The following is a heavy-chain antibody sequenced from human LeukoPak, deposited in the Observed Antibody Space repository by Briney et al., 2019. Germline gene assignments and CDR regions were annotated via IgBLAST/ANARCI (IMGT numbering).Heavy chain of an antibody. V-gene: IGHV3-48*03. D-gene: IGHD3-10*01. Sequence: GGTLRLSCAASGFTFSSYEMNWVRQAPGKGLERGSYISNSGSIIYYADPVKGRFTNSRDNAKNSLYLQMNTLRAEDTAVFYCARGARFGKLLNYYYYYYMDVWGKGTTVTISS. CDR2: ISNSGSII. J-gene: IGHJ6*03. CDR3: ARGARFGKLLNYYYYYYMDV. CDR1: GFTFSSYE.